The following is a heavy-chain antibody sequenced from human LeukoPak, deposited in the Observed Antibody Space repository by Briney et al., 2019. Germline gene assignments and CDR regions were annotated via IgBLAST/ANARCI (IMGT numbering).Heavy chain of an antibody. J-gene: IGHJ4*02. D-gene: IGHD6-19*01. Sequence: GGSLRLSCAASGFTFSSYGMHWVRQAPGKGLEWVAVISYDGSNKYYADSVKGRFTISRDNSKNTLYLQMNSLRVEDTAVYYCAKSDSGRLDYWGQGTLVTVSS. CDR2: ISYDGSNK. CDR3: AKSDSGRLDY. V-gene: IGHV3-30*18. CDR1: GFTFSSYG.